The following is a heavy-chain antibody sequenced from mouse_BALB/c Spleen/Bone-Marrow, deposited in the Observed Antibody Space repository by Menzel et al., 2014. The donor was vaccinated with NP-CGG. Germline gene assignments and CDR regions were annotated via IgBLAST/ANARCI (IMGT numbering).Heavy chain of an antibody. D-gene: IGHD2-1*01. Sequence: VQLQQSGPELGKPGALVKISCKASGYSFTGYNMNWVKQSNGKSLEWIGNIDPYSGGTSYNQKFKGKATLTVDKSSSTAYMQLKSLTSEDSAVYYCARSWVNYFDYWGQGTTLTVSS. CDR2: IDPYSGGT. J-gene: IGHJ2*01. V-gene: IGHV1-39*01. CDR3: ARSWVNYFDY. CDR1: GYSFTGYN.